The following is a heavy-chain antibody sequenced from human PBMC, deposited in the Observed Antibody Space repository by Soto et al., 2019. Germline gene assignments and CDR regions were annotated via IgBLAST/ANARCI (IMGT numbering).Heavy chain of an antibody. CDR1: GFTFSSYA. CDR2: ISIRGGDE. Sequence: QVQLVESGGGVVQPGKSLRLSCAASGFTFSSYAMHWARQAPGKGLEWVTVISIRGGDEYYAESVRGRFTISRDDSKNTLYLQMDSLRVEDTAVYYCARQGIPYNSGSGDYFYYYYNYMDVWGKGTTVTVSS. V-gene: IGHV3-30*03. D-gene: IGHD3-10*01. J-gene: IGHJ6*03. CDR3: ARQGIPYNSGSGDYFYYYYNYMDV.